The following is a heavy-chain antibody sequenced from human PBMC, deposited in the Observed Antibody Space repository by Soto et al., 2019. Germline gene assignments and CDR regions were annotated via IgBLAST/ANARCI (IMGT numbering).Heavy chain of an antibody. CDR2: IKDGGYT. Sequence: QVQLQQWGAGLLKPSENLSLNCAVNGGSLSGYYWSWIRQPPGKGLEWIGEIKDGGYTNYSPSLKSRATISSGTSNNQFSLRLNSVTAADTGVYYCARGQEGVVATHWDQGALVTVSS. J-gene: IGHJ4*02. CDR3: ARGQEGVVATH. CDR1: GGSLSGYY. V-gene: IGHV4-34*01. D-gene: IGHD5-12*01.